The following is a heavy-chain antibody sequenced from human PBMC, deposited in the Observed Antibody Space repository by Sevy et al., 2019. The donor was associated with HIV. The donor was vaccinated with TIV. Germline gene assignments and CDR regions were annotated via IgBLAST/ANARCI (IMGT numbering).Heavy chain of an antibody. V-gene: IGHV5-51*01. CDR2: IYPGDSDT. Sequence: GESLKISCKASGYTFTSDWIAWVRQMPGKGLEWMGIIYPGDSDTRNSPSFQGQVTISADKSITTAYVQWNSLKVSDTAIYYCARSPGVYGPRLDPWGQGTLVTVSS. CDR1: GYTFTSDW. CDR3: ARSPGVYGPRLDP. D-gene: IGHD3-10*01. J-gene: IGHJ5*02.